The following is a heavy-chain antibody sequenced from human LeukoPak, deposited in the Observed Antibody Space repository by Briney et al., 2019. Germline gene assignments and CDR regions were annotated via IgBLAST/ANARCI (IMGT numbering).Heavy chain of an antibody. D-gene: IGHD3-22*01. CDR3: ARCNSSGYHCDAFDI. Sequence: GASVKVSCKASGGTFSSYAISWVRQAPGQGLEWMGGIIPIFGTANYAQKFQGRVTITADESTSTAYMELSSLRSEDTAVYYCARCNSSGYHCDAFDIWGQGTMVTVSS. V-gene: IGHV1-69*13. CDR2: IIPIFGTA. J-gene: IGHJ3*02. CDR1: GGTFSSYA.